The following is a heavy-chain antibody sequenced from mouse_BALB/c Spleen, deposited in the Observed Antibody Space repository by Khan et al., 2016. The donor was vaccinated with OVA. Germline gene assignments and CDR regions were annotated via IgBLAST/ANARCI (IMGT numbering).Heavy chain of an antibody. CDR2: ISYSGNT. J-gene: IGHJ2*01. CDR3: ARVYGGDFDY. Sequence: EVQLVESAPGLVKPSQSLSLTCTVTGYSITSDYAWNWIRQFPGNKLEWMGFISYSGNTNYNPSLKSRISITRDPSKNQFFLQLNSVTTEDTATYYCARVYGGDFDYWGQGTTLTVS. V-gene: IGHV3-2*02. CDR1: GYSITSDYA. D-gene: IGHD1-1*02.